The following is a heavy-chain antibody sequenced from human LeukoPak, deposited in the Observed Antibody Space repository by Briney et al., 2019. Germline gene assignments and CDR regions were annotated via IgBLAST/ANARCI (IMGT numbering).Heavy chain of an antibody. D-gene: IGHD6-13*01. V-gene: IGHV3-30-3*01. CDR2: ISYDGSNK. CDR1: GFTFSSYA. Sequence: GGSLRLSCAASGFTFSSYAMHWVRQAPGKGLEWVAVISYDGSNKYYADSVKGRFTTSRDNSKNTLYLQMNSLRAEDTAVYYCARVAYSSSWPDYWGQGTLVTVSS. J-gene: IGHJ4*02. CDR3: ARVAYSSSWPDY.